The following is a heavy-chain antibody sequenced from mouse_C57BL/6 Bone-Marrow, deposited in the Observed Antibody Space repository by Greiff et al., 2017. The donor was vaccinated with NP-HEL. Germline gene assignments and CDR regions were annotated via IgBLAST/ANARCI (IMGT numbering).Heavy chain of an antibody. V-gene: IGHV1-64*01. J-gene: IGHJ3*01. D-gene: IGHD2-4*01. CDR2: IHPNSGST. CDR3: AGRYYDCGFAY. Sequence: QVQLQQPGAELVKPGASVKLSCKASGYTFTSYWMHWVKQRPGQGLEWIGMIHPNSGSTNYNEKFKSKATLTVDKSSSTAYMQLSSLTSEDSAVYCCAGRYYDCGFAYWGQGTLVTVSA. CDR1: GYTFTSYW.